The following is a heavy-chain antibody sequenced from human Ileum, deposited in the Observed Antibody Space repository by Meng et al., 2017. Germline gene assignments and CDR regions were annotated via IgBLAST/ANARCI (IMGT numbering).Heavy chain of an antibody. Sequence: QVQLLVPGPGLVQPSGTLALTCAVSGYSISTTNWWNWVRQPPGEGLEWIGEIYHSGLVNYNLSLKSRVTLSIDKSKNQFSLKLISVTAADTGVYYCAANSGKKMHSWGQGTLVTVSS. CDR3: AANSGKKMHS. D-gene: IGHD4-23*01. CDR1: GYSISTTNW. CDR2: IYHSGLV. J-gene: IGHJ4*02. V-gene: IGHV4-4*02.